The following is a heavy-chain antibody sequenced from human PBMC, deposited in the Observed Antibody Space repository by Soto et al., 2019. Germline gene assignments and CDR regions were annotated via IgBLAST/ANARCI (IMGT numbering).Heavy chain of an antibody. CDR3: VRGLRSLTH. Sequence: GGSLRLSCAASGFTFRGYGFHWARQAPDKGLEWVSSISTDGTNRYADSVKGRFTISRDNSKNTLYLQMNSLRAEDTAVYYCVRGLRSLTHWGQGTLVTVSS. D-gene: IGHD3-16*01. CDR2: ISTDGTNR. CDR1: GFTFRGYG. J-gene: IGHJ4*02. V-gene: IGHV3-30-3*01.